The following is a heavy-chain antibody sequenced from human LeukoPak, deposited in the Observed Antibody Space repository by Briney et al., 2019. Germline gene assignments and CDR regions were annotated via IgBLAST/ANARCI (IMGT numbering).Heavy chain of an antibody. V-gene: IGHV4-31*03. D-gene: IGHD3-16*01. CDR3: ARDRSRRGSFDY. J-gene: IGHJ4*02. CDR1: GGSISSGGYY. Sequence: SETLSLTCTVSGGSISSGGYYWSWIRQHPGKGLEWIGYIYYSGSTYYNPSLKSRVTISVDTSKNQFSLKLSSVTAADTAVYYCARDRSRRGSFDYWGQGTLVTVSS. CDR2: IYYSGST.